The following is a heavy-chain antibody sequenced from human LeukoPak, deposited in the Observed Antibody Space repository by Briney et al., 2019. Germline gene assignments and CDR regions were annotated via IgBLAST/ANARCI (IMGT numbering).Heavy chain of an antibody. CDR2: IYYSGST. CDR1: GGSISSYY. D-gene: IGHD6-6*01. V-gene: IGHV4-59*01. J-gene: IGHJ4*02. CDR3: ARSYSSSSTFDY. Sequence: SETLSLTCTVSGGSISSYYWSWIRQPPGKGLEWIGYIYYSGSTNYNPSLKSRVTISVDTSKNQFSLKLSSVTAADTAVYYCARSYSSSSTFDYWGQGTLVTVSS.